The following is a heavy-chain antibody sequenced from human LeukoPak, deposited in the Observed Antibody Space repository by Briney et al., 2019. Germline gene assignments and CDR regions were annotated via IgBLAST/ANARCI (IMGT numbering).Heavy chain of an antibody. V-gene: IGHV3-33*08. D-gene: IGHD2/OR15-2a*01. CDR1: GFNYNTYW. J-gene: IGHJ4*02. CDR2: IWYDGSNK. CDR3: AREGPRGNSQFDY. Sequence: GGSLRLSCVASGFNYNTYWMSWVRQAPGKGLEWVALIWYDGSNKYYADSVKGRLTISRDNSKNTLYLQMNSLRAEDTAVYYCAREGPRGNSQFDYWGQGTLVTVSS.